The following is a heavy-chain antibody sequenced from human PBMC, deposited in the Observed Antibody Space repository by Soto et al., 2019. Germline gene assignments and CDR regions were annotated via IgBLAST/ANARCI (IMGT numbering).Heavy chain of an antibody. J-gene: IGHJ5*02. CDR2: ISSSSSYI. Sequence: GESLKISCAASGFTFSSYSMNWVRQAPGKGLEWVSSISSSSSYIYYADSVKGRFTISRDNAKNSLYLQMNSLRAEDTAVYYCARDPYSNYAPNWFDPWGQGTLVTVSS. CDR1: GFTFSSYS. V-gene: IGHV3-21*01. D-gene: IGHD4-4*01. CDR3: ARDPYSNYAPNWFDP.